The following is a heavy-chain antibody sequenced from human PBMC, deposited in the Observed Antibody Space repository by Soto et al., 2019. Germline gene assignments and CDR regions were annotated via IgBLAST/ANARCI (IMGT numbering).Heavy chain of an antibody. V-gene: IGHV1-46*03. J-gene: IGHJ3*01. CDR3: TRAIITTAGTDAFDL. CDR1: GYTFTSYY. CDR2: ISTSSGGT. Sequence: QVQLVQSGAEVKKPGASVRVSCKASGYTFTSYYIHWVRQAPGQGPEWMGMISTSSGGTDYAQKFQGRVTMTRDTSTSTVYMELSRLRSEDTAVYFCTRAIITTAGTDAFDLWGQGTLVTVSS. D-gene: IGHD6-13*01.